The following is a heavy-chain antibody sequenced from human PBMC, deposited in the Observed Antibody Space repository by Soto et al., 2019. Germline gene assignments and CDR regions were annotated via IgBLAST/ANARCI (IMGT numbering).Heavy chain of an antibody. CDR3: ARGAGRCSSTSCYARTYYYGMDV. Sequence: QVQLQESGPGLVKPSQTLSLTCTVYVGSISSGDYYWSWIRQPPGKGLEWIGYIYYSGSTYYNPSLMSRVAISVDKSKSQFSLKLSSVTAADTAVYFCARGAGRCSSTSCYARTYYYGMDVWGRWTTVTVSS. D-gene: IGHD2-2*01. CDR2: IYYSGST. CDR1: VGSISSGDYY. J-gene: IGHJ6*02. V-gene: IGHV4-30-4*01.